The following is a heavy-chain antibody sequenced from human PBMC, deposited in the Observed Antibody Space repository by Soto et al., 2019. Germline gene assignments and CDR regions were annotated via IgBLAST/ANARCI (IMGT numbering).Heavy chain of an antibody. CDR1: GLSFSGYY. V-gene: IGHV4-34*01. CDR2: INHSGST. J-gene: IGHJ6*02. CDR3: VRGYRYDIWSGYHYPMDV. D-gene: IGHD3-3*01. Sequence: SETLSLTCAVYGLSFSGYYWSWIRQPPGKGLEWIGEINHSGSTNYNPSLKSRFTISRDNPKNTLYLQVNSLRPEDKATYYCVRGYRYDIWSGYHYPMDVWGQGTTVTVSS.